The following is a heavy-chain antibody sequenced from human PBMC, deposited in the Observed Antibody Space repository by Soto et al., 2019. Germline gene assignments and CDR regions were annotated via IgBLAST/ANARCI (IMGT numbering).Heavy chain of an antibody. J-gene: IGHJ4*02. Sequence: QVQLVESGGGVVQPGRSLTISCAASGFTFSYYAMHWVRQAPGKGLEWVAVISSDGSKKYYADSVKGRFTISRDISKNTLDLQMSSLRPEDTAVYYCAKGGVRGYELIRLFDIWGQGTLVTVSS. CDR1: GFTFSYYA. D-gene: IGHD5-12*01. CDR3: AKGGVRGYELIRLFDI. V-gene: IGHV3-30*18. CDR2: ISSDGSKK.